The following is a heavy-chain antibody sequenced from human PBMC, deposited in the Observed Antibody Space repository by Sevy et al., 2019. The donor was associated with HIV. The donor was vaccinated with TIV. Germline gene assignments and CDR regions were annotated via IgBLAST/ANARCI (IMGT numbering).Heavy chain of an antibody. V-gene: IGHV3-48*02. J-gene: IGHJ3*02. Sequence: GGSLRLSCAASGFTFSSYSMNWVRQAPGKGLEWVSYISSSSSTIYYADSVKGRFTISRDNAKNSLYLQMNSLRDEDTAVYYCAREEHDYGDYGGAFDIWGQGTMVIVSS. CDR3: AREEHDYGDYGGAFDI. D-gene: IGHD4-17*01. CDR1: GFTFSSYS. CDR2: ISSSSSTI.